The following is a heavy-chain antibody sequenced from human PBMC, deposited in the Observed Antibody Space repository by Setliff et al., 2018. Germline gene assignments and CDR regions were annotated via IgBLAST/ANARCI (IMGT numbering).Heavy chain of an antibody. J-gene: IGHJ4*02. D-gene: IGHD2-8*02. CDR1: GGSISSHY. CDR2: IYYSGST. CDR3: TVYNTGSSKDHY. Sequence: SETLSLTCTVSGGSISSHYWSWIRQPPGKGLEWIGSIYYSGSTNYNPSLKSRLTIAVDTFKNQFSLKLISVTTADTALYYCTVYNTGSSKDHYWGQGTPVTVSS. V-gene: IGHV4-59*11.